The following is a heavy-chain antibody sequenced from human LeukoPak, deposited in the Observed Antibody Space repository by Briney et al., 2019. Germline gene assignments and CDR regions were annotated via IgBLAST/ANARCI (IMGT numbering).Heavy chain of an antibody. CDR2: INPNSGGT. CDR3: ARAITIFGVVNPAGY. D-gene: IGHD3-3*01. Sequence: ASVKVSCEASGYTFTGYYMHWVRQAPGQGLEWMGWINPNSGGTNYAQKFQGRVTMTRDTSISTAYMELSRLRSDDTAVYYCARAITIFGVVNPAGYWGQGTLVTVSS. V-gene: IGHV1-2*02. CDR1: GYTFTGYY. J-gene: IGHJ4*02.